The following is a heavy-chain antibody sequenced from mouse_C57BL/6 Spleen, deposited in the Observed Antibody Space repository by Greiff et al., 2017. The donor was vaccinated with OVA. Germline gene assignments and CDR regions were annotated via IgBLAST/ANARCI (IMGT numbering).Heavy chain of an antibody. CDR1: GYSITSGYY. Sequence: VQLKESGPGLVKPSQSLSLTCSVTGYSITSGYYWNWIRQFPGNKLEWMGYISYDGSNNYNPSLKNRISITRDTSKNQFFLKLNSVTTEDTATYYCARATDFDVWGTGTTVTVSS. CDR2: ISYDGSN. V-gene: IGHV3-6*01. CDR3: ARATDFDV. J-gene: IGHJ1*03.